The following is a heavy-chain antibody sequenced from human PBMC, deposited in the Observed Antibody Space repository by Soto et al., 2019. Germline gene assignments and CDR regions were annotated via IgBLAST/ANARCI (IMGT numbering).Heavy chain of an antibody. Sequence: SETLSLTCIVPGGSISQYYWSWIRQSPGKGLEWLGSIYHTGRTKYDPSPKSRVAITVNTSDNRFSLKMRSVTAADTAIYYCARPAKFGVSLPFDIWGLGTMVTVSS. D-gene: IGHD3-10*01. CDR1: GGSISQYY. J-gene: IGHJ3*02. CDR2: IYHTGRT. CDR3: ARPAKFGVSLPFDI. V-gene: IGHV4-59*01.